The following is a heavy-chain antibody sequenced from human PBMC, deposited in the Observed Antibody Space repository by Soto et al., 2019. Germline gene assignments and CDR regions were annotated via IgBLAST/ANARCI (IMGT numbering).Heavy chain of an antibody. V-gene: IGHV3-13*01. Sequence: VQLVESGGGLVQPGGSLRLSCAASGFTFSSYDMHWVRQATGKGLEWVSAIGTAGDTYYPGSVKGRFTISRENAKNSLYLQMNSLRAGDTAVYYCARGVGASDYYYYYGMDVWGQGTTVTVSS. D-gene: IGHD1-26*01. CDR2: IGTAGDT. CDR1: GFTFSSYD. CDR3: ARGVGASDYYYYYGMDV. J-gene: IGHJ6*02.